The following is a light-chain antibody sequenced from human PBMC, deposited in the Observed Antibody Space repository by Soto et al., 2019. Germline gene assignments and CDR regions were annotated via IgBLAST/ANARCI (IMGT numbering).Light chain of an antibody. V-gene: IGKV3-15*01. CDR1: QSVTSN. J-gene: IGKJ1*01. Sequence: EIVMTQSPATLSVSPGERATLSCRASQSVTSNLAWYQQKPGQAPRLLIYGASTRATGIPARFSGSGSGTEFTLTIGSLQSEDFAVYFCQQYSDWPLTFGQGTKVDIK. CDR3: QQYSDWPLT. CDR2: GAS.